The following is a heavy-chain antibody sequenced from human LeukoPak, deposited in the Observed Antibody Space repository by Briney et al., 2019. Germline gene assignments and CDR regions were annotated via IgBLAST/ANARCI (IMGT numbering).Heavy chain of an antibody. CDR3: AKDLSSNWFDP. CDR1: GFTVSSNY. Sequence: PGGFLRLSCAASGFTVSSNYSTWVRQAPGKGLEWVSVIYSGGSTYYADSVKGRFTISRDNSKNTLYLQMNSLRAEDTAVYYCAKDLSSNWFDPWGQGTLVTVSS. J-gene: IGHJ5*02. CDR2: IYSGGST. V-gene: IGHV3-66*02. D-gene: IGHD5/OR15-5a*01.